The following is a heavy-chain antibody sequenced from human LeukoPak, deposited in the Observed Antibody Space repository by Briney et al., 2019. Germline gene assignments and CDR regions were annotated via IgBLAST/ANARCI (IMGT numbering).Heavy chain of an antibody. V-gene: IGHV1-8*01. Sequence: ASVMVSCKASGYTFTSYDINWVRQATGQGLEWMGWMNPNSGNTGYAQKFQGRVTMTRNTSISTVYMELSSLRSEDTAVYYCAREVPGREWWRQINWFDPWGQGTLVTVSS. CDR2: MNPNSGNT. CDR3: AREVPGREWWRQINWFDP. CDR1: GYTFTSYD. J-gene: IGHJ5*02. D-gene: IGHD2-15*01.